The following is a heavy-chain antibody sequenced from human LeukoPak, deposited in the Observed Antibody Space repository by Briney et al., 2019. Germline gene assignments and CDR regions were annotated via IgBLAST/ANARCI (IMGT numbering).Heavy chain of an antibody. CDR2: ISYTGIT. V-gene: IGHV4-39*06. D-gene: IGHD3-9*01. CDR1: GASIYSGSHS. Sequence: SETLSLTCTVSGASIYSGSHSWAWIRQPPGQGLEWIGSISYTGITSYNPSLKSRVTISVDTSKNQFALKLSSVTAADTAVYYCARGILTDDTNDYWGQGDLVTVSS. J-gene: IGHJ4*02. CDR3: ARGILTDDTNDY.